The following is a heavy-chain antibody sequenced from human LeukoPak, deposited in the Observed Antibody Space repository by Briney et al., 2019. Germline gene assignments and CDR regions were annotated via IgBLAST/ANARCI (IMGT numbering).Heavy chain of an antibody. J-gene: IGHJ4*02. CDR3: ARESGYSFDY. CDR1: GFTLSDYF. CDR2: ISSSGSAT. D-gene: IGHD5-12*01. V-gene: IGHV3-11*01. Sequence: GGSLRPSCAASGFTLSDYFMSWIRQAPGKGLEWVSYISSSGSATYYADSVKGRFTISRDNAKNSLYLQMNSLRAEDTAVYYCARESGYSFDYWGQGTLVTVSS.